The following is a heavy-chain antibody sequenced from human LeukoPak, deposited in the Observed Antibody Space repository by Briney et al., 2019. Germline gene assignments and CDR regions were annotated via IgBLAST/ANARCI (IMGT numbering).Heavy chain of an antibody. D-gene: IGHD2-2*01. Sequence: SETLSLTCTVSGGSISSSSYYWGWIRQPPGKGLEWIGSIYYSGSTYYNPSLKSRVTISVDTSKNQFSLKLSSVTAADTAVYYCARDAGSSTSDGAFDIWGQGTMVTVSS. V-gene: IGHV4-39*07. CDR1: GGSISSSSYY. CDR3: ARDAGSSTSDGAFDI. CDR2: IYYSGST. J-gene: IGHJ3*02.